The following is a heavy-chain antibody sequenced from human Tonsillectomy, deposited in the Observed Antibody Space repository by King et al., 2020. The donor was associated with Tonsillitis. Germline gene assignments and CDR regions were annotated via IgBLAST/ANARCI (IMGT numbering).Heavy chain of an antibody. Sequence: VQLVQSGGGLVQPGGSLRLSCAASGFTFNNYAMSWVRQAPGKGLEWVSALSGGGGSTYYADSVKGRFTISRDISKNTLYLQMNSLRAEDTAVYYCAKGRAYNWNDVYHFDYWGQGTLVTVSS. CDR1: GFTFNNYA. J-gene: IGHJ4*02. CDR3: AKGRAYNWNDVYHFDY. D-gene: IGHD1-20*01. V-gene: IGHV3-23*04. CDR2: LSGGGGST.